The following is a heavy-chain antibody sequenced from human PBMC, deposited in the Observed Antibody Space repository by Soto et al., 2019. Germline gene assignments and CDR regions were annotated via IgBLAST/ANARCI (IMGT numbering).Heavy chain of an antibody. CDR1: GYTFTSYA. Sequence: ASVKVSCKASGYTFTSYAMHWVRQAPGQRLEWMGWINAGNGSTKYSQKFQGRVTITRDTSASTAYMELSSLRSEDTAVYYCARVKSYDILTGYSTWFDPWGQGTLVTVSS. J-gene: IGHJ5*02. CDR3: ARVKSYDILTGYSTWFDP. D-gene: IGHD3-9*01. CDR2: INAGNGST. V-gene: IGHV1-3*01.